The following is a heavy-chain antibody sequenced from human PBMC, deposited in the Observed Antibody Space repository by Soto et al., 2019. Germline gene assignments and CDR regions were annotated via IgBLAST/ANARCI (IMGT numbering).Heavy chain of an antibody. Sequence: QVHLLQSGSEAKKPGSSVKVSCRASGDTFSNSAFSWVRQAPGQGLEWMGGIIPIFGTTSYAQKLQGRVILTADESTTSVYMERMSLRSEDTALYFCALGLRGYHIESWGQGTQVTVSS. V-gene: IGHV1-69*01. CDR3: ALGLRGYHIES. D-gene: IGHD2-21*01. CDR2: IIPIFGTT. CDR1: GDTFSNSA. J-gene: IGHJ4*02.